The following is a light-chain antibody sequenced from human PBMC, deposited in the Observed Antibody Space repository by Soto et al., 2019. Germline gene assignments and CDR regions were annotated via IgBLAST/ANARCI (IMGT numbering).Light chain of an antibody. CDR3: QQYNNWPVYT. CDR1: ESVSSN. V-gene: IGKV3-15*01. Sequence: EIVMTQSPATLSVSAGERATLSCRASESVSSNLAWYQQKPGQAPRLLIYGASTRATGIPVRFSGSGSGTEFTLTISSLQSEDFAVYYCQQYNNWPVYTFGQGTKLEIK. J-gene: IGKJ2*01. CDR2: GAS.